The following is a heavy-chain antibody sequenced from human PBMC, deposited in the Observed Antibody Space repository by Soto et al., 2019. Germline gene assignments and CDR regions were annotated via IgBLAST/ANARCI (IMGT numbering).Heavy chain of an antibody. CDR1: GGSVSSGSYY. V-gene: IGHV4-61*01. J-gene: IGHJ4*02. Sequence: TLSLTCTVSGGSVSSGSYYWSWIRQPPGKGLEWIGYIYYSGSTNYNPPLKSRVTISVDTSKNQFSLKLSSVTAADTAVYYCARESRFLEWLFPSEPYYFDYWGQGTLVTVSS. CDR3: ARESRFLEWLFPSEPYYFDY. D-gene: IGHD3-3*01. CDR2: IYYSGST.